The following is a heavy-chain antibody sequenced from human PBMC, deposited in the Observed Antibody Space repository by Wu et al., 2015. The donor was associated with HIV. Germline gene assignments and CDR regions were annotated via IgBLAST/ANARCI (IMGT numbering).Heavy chain of an antibody. CDR1: GDTFSSYS. CDR3: ARWGGGITMIGMDV. Sequence: QVQLVQSGAEVKTPGSSVKVSCKTSGDTFSSYSINWVRQAPGQGLGWMGWMNPNSGNTGYAQKFQGRVTMTRDTSISTAYMELRNLRSEDTAVYYCARWGGGITMIGMDVWGQGTTVTVSS. CDR2: MNPNSGNT. D-gene: IGHD3-22*01. V-gene: IGHV1-8*02. J-gene: IGHJ6*02.